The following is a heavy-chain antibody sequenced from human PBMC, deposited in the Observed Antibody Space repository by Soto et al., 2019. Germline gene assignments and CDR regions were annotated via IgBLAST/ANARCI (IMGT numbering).Heavy chain of an antibody. V-gene: IGHV4-59*01. D-gene: IGHD6-6*01. CDR2: IYYSGST. Sequence: SETLSLTCTVSGGSISSYYWSWIRQPPGKGLEWIGYIYYSGSTNYNPSLKSRVTISVDTSKNQFSLKLSSVTAADTAVYYCARDRQLVDHNWFDPWGQGTLVTVSS. J-gene: IGHJ5*02. CDR3: ARDRQLVDHNWFDP. CDR1: GGSISSYY.